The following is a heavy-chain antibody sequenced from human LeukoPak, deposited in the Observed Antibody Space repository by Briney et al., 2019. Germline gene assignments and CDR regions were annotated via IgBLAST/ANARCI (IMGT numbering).Heavy chain of an antibody. D-gene: IGHD6-13*01. J-gene: IGHJ5*02. Sequence: TGGSLRLSCAASGFTFSRYWMHWVRQAPGKGLVWVSRTNRDGSLPSYADSVKGRFTISRDNAKHTLYLQMNSLGVEDTAIYYCARGLPGYSNTWNDHWGQGTLVTVSS. CDR2: TNRDGSLP. V-gene: IGHV3-74*01. CDR1: GFTFSRYW. CDR3: ARGLPGYSNTWNDH.